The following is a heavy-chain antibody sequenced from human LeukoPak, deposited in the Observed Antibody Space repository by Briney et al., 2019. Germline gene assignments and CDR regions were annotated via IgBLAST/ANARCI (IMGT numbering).Heavy chain of an antibody. Sequence: SETLSLTCTVSAGSISSTSYYWSWIRQPPGKGLEWIGEINHSGSTNYNPSLKSRVTISVDTSKNQFSLKLSSVTAADTAVYYCASLGPGYANYYYYYMDVWGKGTTVTISS. J-gene: IGHJ6*03. CDR2: INHSGST. V-gene: IGHV4-39*07. CDR1: AGSISSTSYY. CDR3: ASLGPGYANYYYYYMDV. D-gene: IGHD2-8*01.